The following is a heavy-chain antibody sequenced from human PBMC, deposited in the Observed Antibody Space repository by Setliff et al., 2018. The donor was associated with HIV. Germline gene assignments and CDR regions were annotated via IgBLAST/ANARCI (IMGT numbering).Heavy chain of an antibody. CDR2: IYYSGRT. J-gene: IGHJ4*02. CDR3: ASFFVTTVTNQDY. Sequence: SETLSLTCTVSGYSISSGYYWGWIRQPPGKGLEWIGSIYYSGRTYYNPSLKSRVTISLDTSNNQFSLKLTSVTAADTAMYYCASFFVTTVTNQDYWGQGTPVTVSS. V-gene: IGHV4-38-2*02. D-gene: IGHD4-17*01. CDR1: GYSISSGYY.